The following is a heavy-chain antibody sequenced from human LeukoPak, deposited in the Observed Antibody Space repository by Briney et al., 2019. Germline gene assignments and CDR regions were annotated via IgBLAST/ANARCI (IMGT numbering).Heavy chain of an antibody. CDR2: INHSVST. D-gene: IGHD6-6*01. Sequence: SETLSLTCAVYGGSFSGYYWSWIRQPPGKGLEWIGEINHSVSTNYNPSLKSRVTISVDTSKNQFSLKLSSVTAADTAVYYCARGRRAAARLGYFDYWGQGTLVTVSS. V-gene: IGHV4-34*01. CDR3: ARGRRAAARLGYFDY. CDR1: GGSFSGYY. J-gene: IGHJ4*02.